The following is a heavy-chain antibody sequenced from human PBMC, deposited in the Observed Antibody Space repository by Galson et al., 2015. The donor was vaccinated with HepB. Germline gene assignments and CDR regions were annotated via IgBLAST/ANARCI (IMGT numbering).Heavy chain of an antibody. J-gene: IGHJ4*02. CDR1: GFTFSSYA. V-gene: IGHV3-23*01. CDR3: ARGEYSSSFTTFDY. Sequence: SLRLSCAASGFTFSSYAMSWVRQAPGKGLEWVSGISGSGAGTYYADSVRGRFTISRDNSKNTLYLQMNSLRAEDTAVYYCARGEYSSSFTTFDYWGQGTLVTVSS. D-gene: IGHD6-6*01. CDR2: ISGSGAGT.